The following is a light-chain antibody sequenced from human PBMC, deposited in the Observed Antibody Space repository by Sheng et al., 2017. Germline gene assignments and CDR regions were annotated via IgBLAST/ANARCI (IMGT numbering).Light chain of an antibody. Sequence: IVLTQSPDSLAVSLGERATINCKSSQSLFSSSNSETTLAWYQKKPGQPPRLLIYWASTRESGVPDRFSGSGSGTDFSLTISSLQADDVAVYYCQQYYSAPHTFGQGTRLEIK. CDR2: WAS. CDR3: QQYYSAPHT. CDR1: QSLFSSSNSETT. V-gene: IGKV4-1*01. J-gene: IGKJ2*01.